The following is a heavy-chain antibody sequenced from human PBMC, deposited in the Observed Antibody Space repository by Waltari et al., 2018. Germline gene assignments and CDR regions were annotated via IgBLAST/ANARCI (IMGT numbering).Heavy chain of an antibody. J-gene: IGHJ4*02. Sequence: QVHLVESGGVVVQPGRSLTLFCAAPGVPLRCYVMHWVRQAPGKGLEWLAVMSYRTNNKLYADSVKGRFTISRDNSKNMLYLQMNSLRDEDTAVYYCSSLLTTITTRAPIDYWGQGTLVTVSS. V-gene: IGHV3-30*04. CDR1: GVPLRCYV. D-gene: IGHD4-17*01. CDR2: MSYRTNNK. CDR3: SSLLTTITTRAPIDY.